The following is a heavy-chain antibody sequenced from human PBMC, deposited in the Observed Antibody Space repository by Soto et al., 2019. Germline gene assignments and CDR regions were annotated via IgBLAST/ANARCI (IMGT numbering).Heavy chain of an antibody. V-gene: IGHV3-7*01. CDR2: IKQDGGEK. D-gene: IGHD6-19*01. CDR3: ARGQGWADY. CDR1: GFNISANW. J-gene: IGHJ4*02. Sequence: EVQLVESGGGLVQPGGSLRLSCVAAGFNISANWMSWVRQAPGKGLEWVANIKQDGGEKNYVDSVKGRFTISRDNADNSLFLQMNSLRAGDTAVYYCARGQGWADYWGQGTLVTVSS.